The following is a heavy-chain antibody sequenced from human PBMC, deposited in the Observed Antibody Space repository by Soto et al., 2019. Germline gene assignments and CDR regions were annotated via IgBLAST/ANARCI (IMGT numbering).Heavy chain of an antibody. CDR2: IYYSGST. V-gene: IGHV4-39*01. Sequence: QLQLQVSGPGLVKPSETLSLTCTVSGGSISSSSYYWGWIRQPPGKGLEWIGSIYYSGSTYYNPSLTGRVTISVDTSKNQFSLKLSSVTAAETAVYYCARQQWLVPFDYWGQGTLVTVSS. D-gene: IGHD6-19*01. CDR1: GGSISSSSYY. CDR3: ARQQWLVPFDY. J-gene: IGHJ4*02.